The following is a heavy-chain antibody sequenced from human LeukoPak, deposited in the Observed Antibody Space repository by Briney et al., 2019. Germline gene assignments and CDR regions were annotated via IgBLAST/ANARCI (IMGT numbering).Heavy chain of an antibody. Sequence: SVKVSCKASGGTFSSYAISWVRQAPGQGLEWMGRIIPILGIANYSEKFQGRVTITADKSTSTPYMELSSLRSEDTAVYYCATVSRGFDPCGEGTLVTVSS. CDR3: ATVSRGFDP. CDR1: GGTFSSYA. D-gene: IGHD3-16*02. V-gene: IGHV1-69*04. CDR2: IIPILGIA. J-gene: IGHJ5*02.